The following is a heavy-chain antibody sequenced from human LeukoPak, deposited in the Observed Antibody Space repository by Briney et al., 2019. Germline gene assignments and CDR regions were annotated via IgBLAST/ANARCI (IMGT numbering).Heavy chain of an antibody. V-gene: IGHV4-39*07. CDR2: IYYSGST. CDR1: GGSISSSSYY. D-gene: IGHD2-15*01. CDR3: ARAGLRGGYYYYYMDV. Sequence: SETLSLTCTVSGGSISSSSYYWGWIRQPPGKGLEWIGSIYYSGSTYYNPSLKSRVTISVDTSKNQFSLKLSSVTAADTAVYYCARAGLRGGYYYYYMDVWGKGTTVTVSS. J-gene: IGHJ6*03.